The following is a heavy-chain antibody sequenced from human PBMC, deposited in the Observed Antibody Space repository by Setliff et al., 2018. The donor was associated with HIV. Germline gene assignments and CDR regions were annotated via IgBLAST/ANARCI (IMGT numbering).Heavy chain of an antibody. CDR3: AATYCRGGGRDCPQMYDY. CDR1: GGSFSGNY. J-gene: IGHJ4*02. CDR2: INYSGTT. V-gene: IGHV4-34*01. Sequence: LSLTCAIYGGSFSGNYWSWIRQPPGKGLEWIGEINYSGTTNHNPFLKSRVTISVDTSKKQFSLKLNSVAAADSAIYYCAATYCRGGGRDCPQMYDYWGQGSLVTVSS. D-gene: IGHD2-15*01.